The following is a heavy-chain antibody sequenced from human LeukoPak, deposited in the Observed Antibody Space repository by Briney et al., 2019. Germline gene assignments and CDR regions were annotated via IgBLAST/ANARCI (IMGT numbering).Heavy chain of an antibody. V-gene: IGHV1-2*02. CDR3: ARDRDFRSGSYPWN. Sequence: ASVKVSCKASGYTFTGYYMHWVRQAPGQGLEWMGWINPNSGGTNYAQKFQGRVTMTRDTSISTAYMELSRLRSDDTAVYYCARDRDFRSGSYPWNWGQGTLVTVSS. D-gene: IGHD3-10*01. CDR2: INPNSGGT. CDR1: GYTFTGYY. J-gene: IGHJ4*02.